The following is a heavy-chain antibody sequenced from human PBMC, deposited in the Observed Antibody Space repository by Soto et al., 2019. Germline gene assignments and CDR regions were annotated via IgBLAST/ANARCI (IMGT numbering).Heavy chain of an antibody. CDR2: IIPIFGTA. Sequence: QVQLVQSGAEVKKPGSSVKVSCKASGGTFSSYAISWVRQAPGQGLEWMGGIIPIFGTANYAQKFQGRVTITADESTSTAYMELSSLRSDDTAVYYCARDSIYGDYVPDDYWGQGTLVTVSS. J-gene: IGHJ4*02. CDR3: ARDSIYGDYVPDDY. CDR1: GGTFSSYA. D-gene: IGHD4-17*01. V-gene: IGHV1-69*01.